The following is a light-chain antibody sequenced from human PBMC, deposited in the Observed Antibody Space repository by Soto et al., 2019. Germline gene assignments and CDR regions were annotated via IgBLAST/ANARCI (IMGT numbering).Light chain of an antibody. CDR1: HSVNSH. CDR3: QQYKNRPL. J-gene: IGKJ5*01. V-gene: IGKV3-15*01. CDR2: GAS. Sequence: MMMTQSPATLSVSPGERVTLSCRTSHSVNSHIAWYKQKPGQAPSLLLYGASTRATGIPVRFSGSGFGTESTLTISSLQSEDFAVYYCQQYKNRPLFGQGTRLEIK.